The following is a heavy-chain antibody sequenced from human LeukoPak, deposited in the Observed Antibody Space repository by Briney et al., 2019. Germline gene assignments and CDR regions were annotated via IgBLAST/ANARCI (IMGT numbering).Heavy chain of an antibody. CDR2: IIPIFGTA. V-gene: IGHV1-69*01. D-gene: IGHD3-10*01. CDR3: ARVTMVRGAKGYYYGMDV. J-gene: IGHJ6*04. Sequence: SVKVPCKASGGTFSSYAISWVRQAPGQGLEWMGGIIPIFGTANYAQKFQGRVTITADESTSTAYMELSGLRSEDTAVYYCARVTMVRGAKGYYYGMDVWGKGTTVTVSS. CDR1: GGTFSSYA.